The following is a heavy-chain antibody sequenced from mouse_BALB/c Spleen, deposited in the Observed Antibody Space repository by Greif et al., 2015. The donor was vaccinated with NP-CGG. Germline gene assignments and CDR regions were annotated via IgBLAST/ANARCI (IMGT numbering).Heavy chain of an antibody. CDR1: GFTFSSYG. V-gene: IGHV5-6*01. CDR2: ISSGGSYT. Sequence: EVQVVESGGDLVKPGGSLKLPCAASGFTFSSYGMPWVRQTPDKRLEWVATISSGGSYTYYPDSVKGRFTISRDNAKNTLYLQMSSLKSEDTAMYYCARHDYYCSKYFDYWGQGTTLTVSS. D-gene: IGHD1-1*01. CDR3: ARHDYYCSKYFDY. J-gene: IGHJ2*01.